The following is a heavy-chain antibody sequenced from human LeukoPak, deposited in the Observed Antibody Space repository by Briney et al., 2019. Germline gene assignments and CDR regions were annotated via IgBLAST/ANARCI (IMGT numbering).Heavy chain of an antibody. CDR1: GGSFSGYY. Sequence: SETLSLTCAVYGGSFSGYYWSWIRQPPGKGLEWIGEINHSGSTNYNPSLKSRVTISVDTSKNQFSLKLSSVTTADTAVYYCARGRWLLWFGERSGWFDPWGQGTLVTVSS. J-gene: IGHJ5*02. V-gene: IGHV4-34*01. CDR2: INHSGST. D-gene: IGHD3-10*01. CDR3: ARGRWLLWFGERSGWFDP.